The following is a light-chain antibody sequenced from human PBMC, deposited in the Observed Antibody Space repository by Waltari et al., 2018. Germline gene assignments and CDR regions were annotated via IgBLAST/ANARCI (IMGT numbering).Light chain of an antibody. CDR2: EFT. J-gene: IGLJ1*01. V-gene: IGLV2-23*02. CDR1: SSDVGIYNV. CDR3: CSYAGTTIAYV. Sequence: QSALTQPASVSGSPGQSITISCTGTSSDVGIYNVVSWFQQHPGKPPKRLLYEFTKRPSGVSNRFSGAMSGSTASLTVTGLQAEDEADYYCCSYAGTTIAYVFGTGTKVTVL.